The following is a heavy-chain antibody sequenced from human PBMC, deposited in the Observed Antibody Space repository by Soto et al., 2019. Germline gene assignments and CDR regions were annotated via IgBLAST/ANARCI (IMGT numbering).Heavy chain of an antibody. CDR3: ARGGRPDDFRSGGDWFDP. Sequence: PGGSLRLSCAAAGFSFSTFAFRWVRQPPGEGLEWVELISWDRGTKRDADYSTDRLSIARDNSKNTAYMQMDGLRSEDTGVYYGARGGRPDDFRSGGDWFDPWGQGTQVTVSS. CDR2: ISWDRGTK. D-gene: IGHD3-3*01. V-gene: IGHV3-30-3*01. CDR1: GFSFSTFA. J-gene: IGHJ5*02.